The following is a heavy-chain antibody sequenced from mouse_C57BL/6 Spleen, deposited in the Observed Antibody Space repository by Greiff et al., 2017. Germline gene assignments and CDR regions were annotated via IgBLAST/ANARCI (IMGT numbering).Heavy chain of an antibody. CDR1: GYTFTDYN. CDR2: INPNNGGT. V-gene: IGHV1-18*01. D-gene: IGHD1-1*01. J-gene: IGHJ1*03. CDR3: ARSPYYYGSSHWYFDV. Sequence: VQLQQSGPELVKPGASVKIPCKASGYTFTDYNMDWVKQSHGKSLEWIGDINPNNGGTIYNQKFKGKATLTVAKSSSTAYMELRSLTSEDTAVYYCARSPYYYGSSHWYFDVWGTGTTVTVSS.